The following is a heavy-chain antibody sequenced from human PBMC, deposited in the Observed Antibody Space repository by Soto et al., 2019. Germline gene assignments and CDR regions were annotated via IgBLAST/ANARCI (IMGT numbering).Heavy chain of an antibody. CDR2: IYPADSDT. D-gene: IGHD3-22*01. J-gene: IGHJ4*02. Sequence: PGESLKISCKGSVYSFSIFWIGWVRQMPGKGLEWMGVIYPADSDTRYSPSFEGQVTISADKSFSTVYLQWSSLKASDTAMYYCARLGYDNSEYPFDHWGQGTLVTVSS. CDR3: ARLGYDNSEYPFDH. V-gene: IGHV5-51*01. CDR1: VYSFSIFW.